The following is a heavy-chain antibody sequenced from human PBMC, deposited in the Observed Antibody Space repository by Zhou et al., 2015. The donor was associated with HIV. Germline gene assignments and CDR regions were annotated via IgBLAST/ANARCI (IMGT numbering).Heavy chain of an antibody. Sequence: QVQLVQSGAEVKKPGSSVKVSCKASGGTFSSYAISWVRQAPGQGLEWMGGIIPIFGTANYAQKFQGRVTITADESTSTAYMELSSLRSEDTAVYYCARGRGIVATIANNWFDPWGQGTLVTVSS. D-gene: IGHD5-12*01. CDR1: GGTFSSYA. J-gene: IGHJ5*02. CDR2: IIPIFGTA. V-gene: IGHV1-69*01. CDR3: ARGRGIVATIANNWFDP.